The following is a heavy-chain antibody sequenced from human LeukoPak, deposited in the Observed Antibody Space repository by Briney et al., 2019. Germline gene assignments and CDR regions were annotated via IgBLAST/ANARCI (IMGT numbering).Heavy chain of an antibody. Sequence: PSETLSLTCTVSGGSISSYYWSWIRQPPGKGLEWIGYIYYSGSTNYNPSLKSRVTISVDTSKNQFSLKLSSVTAADTAVYYCAGGMLGTFDYWGRGTLVTVSS. V-gene: IGHV4-59*01. CDR2: IYYSGST. CDR1: GGSISSYY. J-gene: IGHJ4*02. D-gene: IGHD1-1*01. CDR3: AGGMLGTFDY.